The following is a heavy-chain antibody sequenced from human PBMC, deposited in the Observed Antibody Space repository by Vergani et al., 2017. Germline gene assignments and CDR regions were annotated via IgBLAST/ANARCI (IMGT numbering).Heavy chain of an antibody. J-gene: IGHJ6*03. V-gene: IGHV3-11*01. CDR1: GFTFSDHY. CDR3: ARDSRDGYKDYYYYMDV. Sequence: QVQLVESGGGLVKAGGSLRLSCAASGFTFSDHYMSWIRQAPGKGLEWVSFISSSGNTKYYADSVRGRFTISMDNAKKSLYLQINSLRVEDTAVYYCARDSRDGYKDYYYYMDVWGKGTTVTVSS. CDR2: ISSSGNTK. D-gene: IGHD5-24*01.